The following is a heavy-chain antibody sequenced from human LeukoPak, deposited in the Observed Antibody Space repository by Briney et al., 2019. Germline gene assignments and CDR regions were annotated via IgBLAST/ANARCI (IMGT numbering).Heavy chain of an antibody. CDR2: VSYSGTT. V-gene: IGHV4-59*08. CDR1: GGSMSGYY. D-gene: IGHD6-19*01. CDR3: ARHRSDWSFDL. Sequence: PSETLSLTCTVSGGSMSGYYWSRIRQPPGKGLEWLGYVSYSGTTNYNPSLKSRVTISLYTSKNQFSLKLSSVTAADTAVYYCARHRSDWSFDLWGRGALVTVSS. J-gene: IGHJ2*01.